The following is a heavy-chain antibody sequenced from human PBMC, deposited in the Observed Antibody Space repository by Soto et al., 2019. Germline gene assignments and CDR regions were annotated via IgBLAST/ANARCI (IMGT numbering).Heavy chain of an antibody. Sequence: VQLVESGGGLIQPGGSLRLSCAASGFTVSNTHMTCVRQAAGKGLELVSFVHGGGSTSYADSVKGRFTISRDNSKNTLYLHMDSLKAEDTAIYYCAGRLTTAASLDYWGRGTLVTVSS. CDR3: AGRLTTAASLDY. D-gene: IGHD3-16*01. V-gene: IGHV3-53*01. CDR1: GFTVSNTH. CDR2: VHGGGST. J-gene: IGHJ4*02.